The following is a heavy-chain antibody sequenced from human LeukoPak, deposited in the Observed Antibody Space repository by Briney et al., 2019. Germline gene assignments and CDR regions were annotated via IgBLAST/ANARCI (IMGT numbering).Heavy chain of an antibody. CDR2: INHGGST. CDR1: GGSFSGYY. D-gene: IGHD6-19*01. Sequence: SETLSLTCAVYGGSFSGYYWTWIRQSPGKGLEWIGEINHGGSTNYNPSLKSRVTISVDTSKNQFSLKLSSVTAADTAVYYCASLIAVASNWFDPWGQGTLVTVSS. J-gene: IGHJ5*02. CDR3: ASLIAVASNWFDP. V-gene: IGHV4-34*01.